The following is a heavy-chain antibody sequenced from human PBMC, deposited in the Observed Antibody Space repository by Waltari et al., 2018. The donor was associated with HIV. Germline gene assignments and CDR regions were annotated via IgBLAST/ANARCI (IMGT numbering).Heavy chain of an antibody. J-gene: IGHJ5*02. CDR2: IDWSGDTT. CDR3: ARDGNVLSGGYNWFDP. Sequence: EVQLVESGGRVVRPGGSLRRYWAASGFIVDDYGMIWVRQAPGKGLEWISGIDWSGDTTRYGDSVKGRFTISRDNAKSSLYLQMNSLRVEDTALYYCARDGNVLSGGYNWFDPWGQGTLVIVSS. V-gene: IGHV3-20*04. D-gene: IGHD1-1*01. CDR1: GFIVDDYG.